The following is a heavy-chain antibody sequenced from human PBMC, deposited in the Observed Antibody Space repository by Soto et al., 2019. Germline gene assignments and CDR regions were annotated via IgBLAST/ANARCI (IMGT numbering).Heavy chain of an antibody. CDR3: TTGAAWIQLWFWNY. D-gene: IGHD5-18*01. Sequence: GGSLRLSCAASVFTFSNAWMNWVRQAPGKGLEWVGRIKSKTDGGTTDYAAPVKGRFTISRDDSKNTLYLQMNSLKTEDTAVYYCTTGAAWIQLWFWNYWGQGTLVTVSS. CDR1: VFTFSNAW. J-gene: IGHJ4*02. V-gene: IGHV3-15*07. CDR2: IKSKTDGGTT.